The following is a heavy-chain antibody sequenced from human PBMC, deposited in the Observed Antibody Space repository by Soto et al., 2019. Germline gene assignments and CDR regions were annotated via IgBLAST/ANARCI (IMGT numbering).Heavy chain of an antibody. J-gene: IGHJ6*02. CDR2: IYYSGST. V-gene: IGHV4-39*07. Sequence: SETLSLTCTVSGGSISSSSYYWGWIRQPPGKGLEWIGSIYYSGSTYYNPSLKSRVTISVDTSKNQFSLKLSSVTAADTAVYYCARSRGQLVPWVEANGMDVWGQGTTVTVSS. D-gene: IGHD6-13*01. CDR1: GGSISSSSYY. CDR3: ARSRGQLVPWVEANGMDV.